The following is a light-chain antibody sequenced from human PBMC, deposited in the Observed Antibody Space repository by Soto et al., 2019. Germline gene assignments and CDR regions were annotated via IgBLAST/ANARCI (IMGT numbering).Light chain of an antibody. V-gene: IGLV2-18*02. CDR3: NSYTSSNTYV. J-gene: IGLJ1*01. Sequence: QSALTQPPSVSGYPGQSVTISCTGTSSDVGSYNRVSWYQQPPGTAPKLMIYEVSNRPSGVPDRFSGSKSGNTASLTISGLQPEDEADYYCNSYTSSNTYVFGTGTKLTVL. CDR1: SSDVGSYNR. CDR2: EVS.